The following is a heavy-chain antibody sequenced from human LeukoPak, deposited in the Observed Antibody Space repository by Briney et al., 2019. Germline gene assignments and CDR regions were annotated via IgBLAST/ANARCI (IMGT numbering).Heavy chain of an antibody. CDR3: ARDRRGDYCSSTSCYTIEIPFDY. J-gene: IGHJ4*02. CDR2: VSGSGGST. Sequence: GGSLRLSCAASGFTFSSYAMSWVRQAPGKGLEWVSAVSGSGGSTYYADSVKGRFTISRDNSKNTLYLQMNSLRAEDTAVYYCARDRRGDYCSSTSCYTIEIPFDYWGQGTLVTVSS. CDR1: GFTFSSYA. D-gene: IGHD2-2*02. V-gene: IGHV3-23*01.